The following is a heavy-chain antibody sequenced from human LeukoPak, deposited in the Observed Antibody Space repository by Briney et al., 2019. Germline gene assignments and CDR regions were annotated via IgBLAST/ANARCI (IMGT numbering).Heavy chain of an antibody. CDR1: GGTFSSYA. D-gene: IGHD6-19*01. V-gene: IGHV1-69*06. CDR2: IIPIFGTA. Sequence: ASVKVSCKASGGTFSSYAISWVRQAPGQGLEWMGGIIPIFGTANYAQKFQGRVTITADKSTSTAYMELSSLRSEDTAVYYCARHRYSSGWSNFDYWGQGTLVTVSS. J-gene: IGHJ4*02. CDR3: ARHRYSSGWSNFDY.